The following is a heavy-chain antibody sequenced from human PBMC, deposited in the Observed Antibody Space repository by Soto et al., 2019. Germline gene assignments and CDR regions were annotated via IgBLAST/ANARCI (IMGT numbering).Heavy chain of an antibody. CDR2: IYSGGYT. D-gene: IGHD3-10*01. Sequence: EVQLVESGGGLIQPGGSLRLSCAVSGFTVSNNYMSWVRQAPGKGLEGVSVIYSGGYTAYGDSVKGRFTISRDNSKNTLFLKTNTLGAAPTAVFCWAPHPGGGGYWGQGTLVTVSS. CDR1: GFTVSNNY. CDR3: APHPGGGGY. J-gene: IGHJ4*02. V-gene: IGHV3-53*01.